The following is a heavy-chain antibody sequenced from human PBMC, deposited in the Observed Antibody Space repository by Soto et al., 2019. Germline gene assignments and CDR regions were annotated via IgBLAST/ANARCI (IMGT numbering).Heavy chain of an antibody. CDR3: ARGAWPIDY. Sequence: EVQLVESGGGLVQPGGSLRLSCVASGFTFSRYWMSWVRQAPGKGLGWVANIKQDGSEKYYVDSVKGRFTISRDNAKNSLYLQMNSLRAEDRAVYYCARGAWPIDYWGQGTLVTVSS. CDR2: IKQDGSEK. V-gene: IGHV3-7*04. CDR1: GFTFSRYW. J-gene: IGHJ4*02.